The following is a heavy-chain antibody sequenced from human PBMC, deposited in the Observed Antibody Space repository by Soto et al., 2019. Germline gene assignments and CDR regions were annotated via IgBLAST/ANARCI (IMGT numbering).Heavy chain of an antibody. J-gene: IGHJ4*02. V-gene: IGHV4-30-4*01. CDR2: IYYSGST. CDR3: ARYSYGYVPGFDY. Sequence: SETLSLTCTVSGGSISSGDYYWSWIRQPPGKGLEWIGYIYYSGSTYYNPSLKSRVTISVDTSKNQFSLKLSSVTAADTAVYYCARYSYGYVPGFDYWGQGTLVTVSS. D-gene: IGHD5-18*01. CDR1: GGSISSGDYY.